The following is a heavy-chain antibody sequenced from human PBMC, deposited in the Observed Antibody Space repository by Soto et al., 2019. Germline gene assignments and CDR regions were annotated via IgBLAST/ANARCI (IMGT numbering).Heavy chain of an antibody. J-gene: IGHJ3*02. D-gene: IGHD1-20*01. CDR2: IIPIFGTA. CDR3: ARGGGGITGTRGAFDI. CDR1: GGTFSSYA. V-gene: IGHV1-69*13. Sequence: SVKVSCKASGGTFSSYAISWVRQAPGQGLEWMGGIIPIFGTANYAQKFQGRVTITADESTSTAYMELSSLRSEDTAVYYCARGGGGITGTRGAFDIWGQGTMVTVSS.